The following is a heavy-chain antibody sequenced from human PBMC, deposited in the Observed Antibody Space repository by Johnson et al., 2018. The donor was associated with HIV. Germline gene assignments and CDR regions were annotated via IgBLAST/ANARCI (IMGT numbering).Heavy chain of an antibody. CDR1: GFTFSSYR. J-gene: IGHJ3*02. D-gene: IGHD2-15*01. V-gene: IGHV3-7*04. Sequence: VQLVESGGGLVQPGGSLRLSCAASGFTFSSYRMSWVRQAPGKGLEWVANIKQDGSEKYYVDSVTGRFTISRDNAKNSLYLQMNSLRAEDTAVYYCARVSGLGAFDIWGQGTMVTVSS. CDR3: ARVSGLGAFDI. CDR2: IKQDGSEK.